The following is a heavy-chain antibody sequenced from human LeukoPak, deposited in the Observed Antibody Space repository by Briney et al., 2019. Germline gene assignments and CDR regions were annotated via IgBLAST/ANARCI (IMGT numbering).Heavy chain of an antibody. V-gene: IGHV3-23*01. CDR1: GFTFNTYA. D-gene: IGHD2-8*02. CDR3: AKEPWSFDY. Sequence: GSLRLSCAASGFTFNTYAMSWVRQAPGKGLEWVSGIRGSGGSTYYADSVKGRFTISRDNSKNTLYLQMNSLRAEDTAVYYCAKEPWSFDYWGQGTLVTVSS. J-gene: IGHJ4*02. CDR2: IRGSGGST.